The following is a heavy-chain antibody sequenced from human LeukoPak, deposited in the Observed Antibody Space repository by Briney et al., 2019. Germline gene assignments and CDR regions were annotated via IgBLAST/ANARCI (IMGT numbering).Heavy chain of an antibody. V-gene: IGHV3-7*01. J-gene: IGHJ6*03. D-gene: IGHD4/OR15-4a*01. Sequence: PGGSLRLSCAASGFTFSRFWMSWVRQAPGKGLEWVAYIKEDGTEKYYLDSVKGRFTISRDNAKNSLYLQMNRLRVEDTSLYYCARGVRDYYYYLDVWGKGTTVAVSS. CDR1: GFTFSRFW. CDR3: ARGVRDYYYYLDV. CDR2: IKEDGTEK.